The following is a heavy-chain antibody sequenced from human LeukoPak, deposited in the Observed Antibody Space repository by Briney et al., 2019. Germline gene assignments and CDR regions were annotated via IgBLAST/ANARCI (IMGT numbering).Heavy chain of an antibody. CDR3: ARMSGDPYTARGAFDI. Sequence: GGSLRLSCAASGFTFSNFAMHWVREAPGKGLEYVSAISSNVASAYYANTVKGGFTISRDNAKNTLYLQIGSVRGEDMALYYCARMSGDPYTARGAFDIWSQGTMVTVSS. CDR1: GFTFSNFA. D-gene: IGHD2-2*02. J-gene: IGHJ3*02. CDR2: ISSNVASA. V-gene: IGHV3-64*01.